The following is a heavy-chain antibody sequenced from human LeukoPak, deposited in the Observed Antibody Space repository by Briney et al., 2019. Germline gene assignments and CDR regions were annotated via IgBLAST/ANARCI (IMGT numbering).Heavy chain of an antibody. Sequence: GGSLRLSXAASGFTFDDYGMSWVSQAPGKGLEWVSGINWNGGSTGYADSVKGRFTISRDNAKNSLYLQMNSLRAEDTALYYCARDRGYCSGGSCSFDYWGQGTLVTVSS. D-gene: IGHD2-15*01. CDR2: INWNGGST. CDR1: GFTFDDYG. V-gene: IGHV3-20*04. CDR3: ARDRGYCSGGSCSFDY. J-gene: IGHJ4*02.